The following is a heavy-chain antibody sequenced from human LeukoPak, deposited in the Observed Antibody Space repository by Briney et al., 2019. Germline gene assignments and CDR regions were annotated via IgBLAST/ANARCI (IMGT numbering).Heavy chain of an antibody. CDR3: VRGSQSSGYVY. V-gene: IGHV3-30*04. D-gene: IGHD3-22*01. Sequence: PGGSLRLSCAASGFTFSSYAMHWVRQAPGKGLEWVAVISYDGSNKYYADSVKGRFTISRDNSKNTLYLQMNSLRAEDTAVYYCVRGSQSSGYVYWGQGTLVTVSS. J-gene: IGHJ4*02. CDR1: GFTFSSYA. CDR2: ISYDGSNK.